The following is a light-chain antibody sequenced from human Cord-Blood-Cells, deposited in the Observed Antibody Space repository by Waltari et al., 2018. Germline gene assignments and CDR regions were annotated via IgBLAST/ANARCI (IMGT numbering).Light chain of an antibody. Sequence: DIQMTQSPSTLSASVGDRVTITCRASQSISSWVAWYQQKPGKAPKLLIYDASSLESWVPSRFSGSGSGTEFTLTISSLQPDDFATYYCQQYNSYLTFGGGTKVEIK. CDR1: QSISSW. J-gene: IGKJ4*01. V-gene: IGKV1-5*01. CDR3: QQYNSYLT. CDR2: DAS.